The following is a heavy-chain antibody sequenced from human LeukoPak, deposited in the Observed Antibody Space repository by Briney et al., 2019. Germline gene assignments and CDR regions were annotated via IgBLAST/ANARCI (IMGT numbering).Heavy chain of an antibody. V-gene: IGHV5-51*01. CDR3: ASLPPGYPYAFDI. J-gene: IGHJ3*02. Sequence: GESLKISCKGPSYSFHSQWIGWVRQRPGSGLEWMGIIYPGDSDTRYGPSFQGQVTISADKSISTAYLQWSSLKASDTAMYYCASLPPGYPYAFDIWGQGTMVTVSS. CDR1: SYSFHSQW. D-gene: IGHD6-13*01. CDR2: IYPGDSDT.